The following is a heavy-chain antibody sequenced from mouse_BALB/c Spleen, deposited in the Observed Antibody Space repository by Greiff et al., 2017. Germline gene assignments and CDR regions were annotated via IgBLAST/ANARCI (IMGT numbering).Heavy chain of an antibody. CDR3: ARHDYEAWFAY. CDR2: ISNGGGST. J-gene: IGHJ3*01. D-gene: IGHD2-4*01. V-gene: IGHV5-12-2*01. CDR1: GFTFSSYT. Sequence: DVMLVESGGGLVQPGGSLKLSCAASGFTFSSYTMSWVRQTPEKRLEWVAYISNGGGSTYYPDTVKGRFTISRDNAKNTLYLQMSSLKSEDTAMYYCARHDYEAWFAYWGQGTLVTVSA.